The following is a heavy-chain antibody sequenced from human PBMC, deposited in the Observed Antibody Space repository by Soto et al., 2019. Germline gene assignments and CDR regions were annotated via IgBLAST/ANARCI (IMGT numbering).Heavy chain of an antibody. CDR3: AREQILSSSDAFDI. J-gene: IGHJ3*02. Sequence: WETLSLTCAVYGGSFSGYYWSWIRQPPGKGLEWIGEINHSGSTNYNPSLKSRVTISVDTSKNQFSLKLSSVTAADTAVYYCAREQILSSSDAFDIWGQGTMVTVSS. CDR1: GGSFSGYY. CDR2: INHSGST. D-gene: IGHD6-6*01. V-gene: IGHV4-34*01.